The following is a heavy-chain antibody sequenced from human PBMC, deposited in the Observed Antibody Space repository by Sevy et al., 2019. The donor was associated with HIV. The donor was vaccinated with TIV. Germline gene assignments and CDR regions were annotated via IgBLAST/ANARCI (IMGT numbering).Heavy chain of an antibody. CDR3: ARATKASYYYGSGSYFRTYYYYGMDA. Sequence: GGSLRLSCAASGSTFSSYGMHWVRQAPGKGLEWVAVISYDGSNKYYADSVKGRFTISRDNSKNTLYLQMNSLRAEDTAVYYCARATKASYYYGSGSYFRTYYYYGMDAWGQGTTVTVSS. V-gene: IGHV3-30*03. D-gene: IGHD3-10*01. CDR2: ISYDGSNK. CDR1: GSTFSSYG. J-gene: IGHJ6*02.